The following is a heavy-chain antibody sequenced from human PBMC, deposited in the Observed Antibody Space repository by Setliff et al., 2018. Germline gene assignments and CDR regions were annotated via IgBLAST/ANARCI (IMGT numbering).Heavy chain of an antibody. CDR2: INHSGST. Sequence: SETLSLTCAVSGYSISSGYYWGWIRQPPGKGLEWIGEINHSGSTNYNPSLKSRVTISVDTSKNQFSLKLSSVTAADTAVYYCARGRGLWAYWGQGTLVTVSS. J-gene: IGHJ4*02. D-gene: IGHD1-26*01. CDR1: GYSISSGYY. V-gene: IGHV4-38-2*01. CDR3: ARGRGLWAY.